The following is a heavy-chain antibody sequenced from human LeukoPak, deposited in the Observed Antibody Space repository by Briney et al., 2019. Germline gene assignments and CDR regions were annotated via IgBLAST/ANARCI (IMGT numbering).Heavy chain of an antibody. J-gene: IGHJ5*02. D-gene: IGHD1-1*01. CDR3: VHRGGVKVDSATGYFDP. CDR2: NYWADDK. V-gene: IGHV2-5*02. Sequence: ESGPTLVNPTQTLTLTCTFSGFSLNTRGVGVGWVRQPPGKALEGLALNYWADDKRYSPCLKTRLTLTKDTSKNQVVLTMTNMDPVDTATYFCVHRGGVKVDSATGYFDPWGQGTLVTVSS. CDR1: GFSLNTRGVG.